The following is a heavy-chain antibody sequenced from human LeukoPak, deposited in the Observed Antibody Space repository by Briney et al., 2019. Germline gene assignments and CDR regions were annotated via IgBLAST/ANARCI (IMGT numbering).Heavy chain of an antibody. CDR1: RFTFSSYG. J-gene: IGHJ4*02. CDR2: ISYHGSDT. V-gene: IGHV3-30*18. Sequence: GGSLRLSCAASRFTFSSYGMHWVRQARGKGLEWVAVISYHGSDTFYADSVKGRFTISRDNSKNTLYLQMNSLRVEDTAVYYCAKDLAGRQWLAPCFDYWGQGSLVTVSS. D-gene: IGHD6-19*01. CDR3: AKDLAGRQWLAPCFDY.